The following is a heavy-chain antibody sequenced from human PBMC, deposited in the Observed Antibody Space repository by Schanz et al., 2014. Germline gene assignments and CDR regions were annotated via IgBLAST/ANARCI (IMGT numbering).Heavy chain of an antibody. V-gene: IGHV4-39*07. CDR2: IYYTGTT. CDR1: SASISSSSYY. CDR3: ARLGSPHCATSDCHHDWFGP. Sequence: QVQLQESGPGLVKPSETLSLTCTVSSASISSSSYYWGWIRQPPGKGLEWIGSIYYTGTTNYTPPLKRRVPISVNTSKNQSSVSLILVTAADTAVYYCARLGSPHCATSDCHHDWFGPWGQGTLVTVSA. D-gene: IGHD1-26*01. J-gene: IGHJ5*02.